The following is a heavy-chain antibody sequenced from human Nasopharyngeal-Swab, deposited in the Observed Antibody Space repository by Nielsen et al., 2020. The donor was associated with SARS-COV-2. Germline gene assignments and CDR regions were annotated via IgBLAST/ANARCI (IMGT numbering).Heavy chain of an antibody. V-gene: IGHV1-18*01. Sequence: ASVQVSCKASGYTFTSYGIIWVRQAPGQGLEWMGWISAYNGNTNYAQKPQGRVTMTTDTSTSTAYMELRSLRSDDTAVYYCARQEGIAVAGTNYYYYYGMDVWGQGTTVTVSS. CDR1: GYTFTSYG. CDR2: ISAYNGNT. D-gene: IGHD6-19*01. CDR3: ARQEGIAVAGTNYYYYYGMDV. J-gene: IGHJ6*02.